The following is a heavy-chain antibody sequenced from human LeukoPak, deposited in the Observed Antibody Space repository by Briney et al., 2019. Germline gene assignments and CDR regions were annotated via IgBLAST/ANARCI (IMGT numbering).Heavy chain of an antibody. CDR2: ISRRSNTI. Sequence: GGSLRLSCAASGSTFSDYSMNWVRQAPGKGLEWVSYISRRSNTIYYADSVKGRFTISRDNAENSLALQMNSLRAEDTAVYYCARDLVQLWSKDYWGQGTLVTVSS. CDR1: GSTFSDYS. CDR3: ARDLVQLWSKDY. J-gene: IGHJ4*02. D-gene: IGHD5-18*01. V-gene: IGHV3-48*01.